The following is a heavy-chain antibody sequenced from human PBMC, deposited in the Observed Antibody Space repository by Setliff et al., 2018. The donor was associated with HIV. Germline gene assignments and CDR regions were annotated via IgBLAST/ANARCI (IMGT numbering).Heavy chain of an antibody. CDR1: GGSITSYY. Sequence: SETLSLTCFVSGGSITSYYWSWTRQPPGKGLEWIGYISYTGSTNYNPSLNGRVTISADTSKNQFSLRLFSVTAADTAVYYCARSTGSTYPYYYMDVWGKGTTGTVSS. J-gene: IGHJ6*03. V-gene: IGHV4-59*01. CDR3: ARSTGSTYPYYYMDV. CDR2: ISYTGST.